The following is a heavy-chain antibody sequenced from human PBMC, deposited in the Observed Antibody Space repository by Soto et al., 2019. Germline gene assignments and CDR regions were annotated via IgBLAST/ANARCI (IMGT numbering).Heavy chain of an antibody. V-gene: IGHV3-48*01. CDR2: ISSSSSTI. D-gene: IGHD3-3*01. J-gene: IGHJ4*02. CDR3: ARDSGKVTIFGVVITEPFDY. Sequence: GGSLRLSCAASGFTFSSYSMNWVRQAPGKGLEWVSYISSSSSTIYYADSVKGRFTISRDNAKNSLYLQMNSLRAEDTAVYYCARDSGKVTIFGVVITEPFDYWGRGTLVTVSS. CDR1: GFTFSSYS.